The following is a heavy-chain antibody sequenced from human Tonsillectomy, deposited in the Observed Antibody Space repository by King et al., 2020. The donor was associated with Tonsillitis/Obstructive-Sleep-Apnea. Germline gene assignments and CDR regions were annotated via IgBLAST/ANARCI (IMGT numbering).Heavy chain of an antibody. CDR2: ISSSSSYT. V-gene: IGHV3-11*06. CDR3: ARTQTRFATTSIVVVAAYFDY. J-gene: IGHJ4*02. Sequence: VQLVESGGGLVKPGGSLRLSCAASGFTFSDYYMSWIRQAPGKGLEWVSYISSSSSYTNYADSVKGRFTISRDNAKNSLYLQMNSLRAEDTAVYYCARTQTRFATTSIVVVAAYFDYWGQGTLVTVSS. CDR1: GFTFSDYY. D-gene: IGHD2-15*01.